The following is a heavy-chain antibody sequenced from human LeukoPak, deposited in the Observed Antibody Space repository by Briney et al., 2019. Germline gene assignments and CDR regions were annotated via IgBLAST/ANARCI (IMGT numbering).Heavy chain of an antibody. J-gene: IGHJ4*02. D-gene: IGHD3-22*01. CDR2: ISYDGSNK. CDR1: GFTFSSYA. CDR3: ARDWDYYDSSGKDY. V-gene: IGHV3-30-3*01. Sequence: GGSLRLSCAASGFTFSSYAMHWVRQAPGKGLEWVAVISYDGSNKYYADSVKGRFTISRDNAKNSLYLQMNSLRAEDTAVYYCARDWDYYDSSGKDYWGQGTLVTVSS.